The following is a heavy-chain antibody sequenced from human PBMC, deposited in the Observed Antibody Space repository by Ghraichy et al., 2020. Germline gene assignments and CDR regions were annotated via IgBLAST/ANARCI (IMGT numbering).Heavy chain of an antibody. CDR3: VRDLSGTYSFEC. J-gene: IGHJ4*02. Sequence: GGSLRLSCSASGFTFGSYTMHWVRQAPGKGLEYVSSISTNGGTTYYADSVKGRFTISRDNSKNTLYLQMSSLKTEDTALYFCVRDLSGTYSFECWGQGTLVTVSS. D-gene: IGHD1-26*01. CDR2: ISTNGGTT. CDR1: GFTFGSYT. V-gene: IGHV3-64D*06.